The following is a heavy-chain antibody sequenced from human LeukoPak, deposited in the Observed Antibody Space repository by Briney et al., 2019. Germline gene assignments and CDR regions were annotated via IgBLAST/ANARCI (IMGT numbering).Heavy chain of an antibody. CDR1: GGSFSGYY. D-gene: IGHD4-23*01. V-gene: IGHV4-34*01. J-gene: IGHJ3*02. CDR2: INHSGSS. CDR3: ARADVYGGNPFGCFDI. Sequence: PSETLSLTCAVYGGSFSGYYWSWIRQPPGKGLEWIGEINHSGSSNYNPSLKSRVTISVDTSKNQFSLKLRSVTAPDTAMYYCARADVYGGNPFGCFDIWGQGTVVAVSS.